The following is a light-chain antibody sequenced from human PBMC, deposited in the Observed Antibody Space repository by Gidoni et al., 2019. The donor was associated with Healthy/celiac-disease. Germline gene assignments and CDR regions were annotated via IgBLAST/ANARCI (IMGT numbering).Light chain of an antibody. CDR2: ENN. CDR1: SSNIGNNY. V-gene: IGLV1-51*02. J-gene: IGLJ2*01. Sequence: QSVLTQPPSASAAPGPKVTISCSGSSSNIGNNYVSWYQQLPGTAPKLLIYENNKRPSGIPDRFSGSKSGTSATLGITGLQTGDEADYYCGTWDSSLSAVVFGGGTKLTVL. CDR3: GTWDSSLSAVV.